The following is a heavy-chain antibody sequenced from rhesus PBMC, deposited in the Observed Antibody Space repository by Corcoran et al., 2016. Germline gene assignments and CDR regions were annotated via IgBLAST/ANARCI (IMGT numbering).Heavy chain of an antibody. J-gene: IGHJ3*01. CDR1: GGSISSSNW. V-gene: IGHV4-65*01. CDR2: ISGSSGST. D-gene: IGHD6-31*01. Sequence: QVQLQESGPGLVKPSETLSLTCAVSGGSISSSNWWIWIRQPPGQGLEWIGYISGSSGSTSYNPSLKSRVTISTDTSKNQFSLKLSSVTAADTAVYYCARGSSGWYEDAFDFWGQGLRVTVSS. CDR3: ARGSSGWYEDAFDF.